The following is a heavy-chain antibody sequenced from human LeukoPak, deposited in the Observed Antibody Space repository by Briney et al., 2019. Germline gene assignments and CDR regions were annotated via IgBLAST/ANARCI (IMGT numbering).Heavy chain of an antibody. CDR3: AREPGGSGSLDY. Sequence: GAAVKVSCESSGYTFTSYPISWVRQAPGQGLEWMGWVTVYNGNTNYAQKVQGRVTMTTDTSTSTAYMELRSLRSDDTAVYYCAREPGGSGSLDYWGQGTLVTVSS. V-gene: IGHV1-18*01. J-gene: IGHJ4*02. CDR1: GYTFTSYP. D-gene: IGHD3-10*01. CDR2: VTVYNGNT.